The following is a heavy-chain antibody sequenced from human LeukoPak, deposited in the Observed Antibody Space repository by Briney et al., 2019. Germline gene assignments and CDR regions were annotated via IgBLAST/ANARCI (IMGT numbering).Heavy chain of an antibody. D-gene: IGHD6-6*01. V-gene: IGHV4-30-2*01. CDR3: ARDGHSSSSYYYYMDV. CDR1: GGSISSGGYY. J-gene: IGHJ6*03. Sequence: SQTLSLTCTVSGGSISSGGYYWSWIRQPPGKGLEWIGYIYHSGSTYYNPSLKSRVTISVDRSKNQFSLKLSSVTAADTAVYYCARDGHSSSSYYYYMDVWGKGTTVTVSS. CDR2: IYHSGST.